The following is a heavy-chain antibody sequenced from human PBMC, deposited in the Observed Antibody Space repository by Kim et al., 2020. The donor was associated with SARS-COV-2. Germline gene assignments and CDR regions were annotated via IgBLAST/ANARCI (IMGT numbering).Heavy chain of an antibody. CDR2: ISQDGSQK. V-gene: IGHV3-7*01. Sequence: GGSLRLSCAASGFTISAYWMRWLRQAPGKGLESVATISQDGSQKYYVNSVMGRFTISRDNDNAKNSVDLQMNSLRPEDTAVYYCVGDRGWFDPWGQGTLVTVSS. CDR1: GFTISAYW. CDR3: VGDRGWFDP. J-gene: IGHJ5*02. D-gene: IGHD3-16*01.